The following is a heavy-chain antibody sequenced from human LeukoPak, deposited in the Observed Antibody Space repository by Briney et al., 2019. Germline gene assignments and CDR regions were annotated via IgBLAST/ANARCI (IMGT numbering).Heavy chain of an antibody. CDR3: SCLGY. Sequence: PGGSLRLSCAASGFTFSDHHMDWVRQAPGKGLEWVGRSRNKANSYTTEYAASVKGRFTFLRDDSKNSLYLQMNSLKTEDTAVYYCSCLGYWGQGTLVTVSS. CDR2: SRNKANSYTT. J-gene: IGHJ4*02. D-gene: IGHD2-15*01. V-gene: IGHV3-72*01. CDR1: GFTFSDHH.